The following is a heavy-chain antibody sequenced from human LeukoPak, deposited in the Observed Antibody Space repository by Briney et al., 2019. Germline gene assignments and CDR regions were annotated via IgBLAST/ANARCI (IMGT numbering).Heavy chain of an antibody. V-gene: IGHV3-7*01. J-gene: IGHJ4*02. CDR2: IKQDGSDK. CDR1: GFTFSTYW. D-gene: IGHD2-2*01. Sequence: GGSLRLSCAASGFTFSTYWMSWVRQAPGKGLEWVANIKQDGSDKFHVDSVKGRFTISRDNAKNSMYLQMSSLRAEDTAIYYCARVLPVASRDYWGQGTPVTVSS. CDR3: ARVLPVASRDY.